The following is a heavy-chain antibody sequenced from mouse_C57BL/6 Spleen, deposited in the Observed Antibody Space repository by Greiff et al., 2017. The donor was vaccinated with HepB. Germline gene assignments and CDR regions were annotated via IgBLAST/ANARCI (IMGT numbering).Heavy chain of an antibody. CDR2: INPNNGGT. Sequence: VQLQQSGPELVKPGASVKMSCKASGYTFTDYNMPWVKQSHGKSLEWIGYINPNNGGTSYNQKFKGKATLTVNKSSSTAYMELRSLTSEDSAVYYCARGYYGSSLFAYWGQGTLVTVSA. V-gene: IGHV1-22*01. CDR1: GYTFTDYN. J-gene: IGHJ3*01. CDR3: ARGYYGSSLFAY. D-gene: IGHD1-1*01.